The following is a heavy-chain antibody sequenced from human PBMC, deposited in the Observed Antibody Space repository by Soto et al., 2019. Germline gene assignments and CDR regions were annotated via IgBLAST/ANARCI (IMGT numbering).Heavy chain of an antibody. CDR1: GYTFINYY. D-gene: IGHD6-6*01. J-gene: IGHJ6*03. CDR3: VRATAARQRDYSYHYYLHI. V-gene: IGHV1-46*03. Sequence: QVQLVQSGAEVKKPGASVKVSCKAAGYTFINYYIHWVRQAPGQGLEWMGVINPNGGSTVYAQKFKGRVTLNRDTSTSTVYVELSSLRSDDTAVYFCVRATAARQRDYSYHYYLHIWGKGTTVTVSS. CDR2: INPNGGST.